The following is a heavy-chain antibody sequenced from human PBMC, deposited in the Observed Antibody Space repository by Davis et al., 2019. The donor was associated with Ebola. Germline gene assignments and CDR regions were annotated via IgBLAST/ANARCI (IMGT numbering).Heavy chain of an antibody. CDR2: INHSGST. CDR1: GGSFSGYY. CDR3: ARRMVRGVIISGGGWFDP. V-gene: IGHV4-34*01. J-gene: IGHJ5*02. D-gene: IGHD3-10*01. Sequence: MPSETLSLTCAVYGGSFSGYYWSWIRQPPGKGLEWIGEINHSGSTNYNPSLKSRVTISVDTSKNQFSLKLSSVTAADTAVYYCARRMVRGVIISGGGWFDPWGQGTLVTVSS.